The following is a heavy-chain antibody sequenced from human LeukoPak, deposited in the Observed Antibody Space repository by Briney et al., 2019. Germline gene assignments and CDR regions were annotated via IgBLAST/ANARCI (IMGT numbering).Heavy chain of an antibody. J-gene: IGHJ4*02. CDR2: IYYSGST. Sequence: PSETLSLTCTVSGGSISSSSYYWGWIRQPPGKGLEWIGYIYYSGSTNYNPSLKSRVTISVDTSKNQFSLKLSSVTAADTAVYYCARGAGNIAVAGSLYFDYWGQGTLVTVSS. CDR1: GGSISSSSYY. CDR3: ARGAGNIAVAGSLYFDY. D-gene: IGHD6-19*01. V-gene: IGHV4-61*05.